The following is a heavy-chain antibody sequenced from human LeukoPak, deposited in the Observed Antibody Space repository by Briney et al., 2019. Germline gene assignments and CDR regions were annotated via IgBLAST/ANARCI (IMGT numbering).Heavy chain of an antibody. CDR2: ISYDGSNK. CDR1: GFTFSSYG. D-gene: IGHD6-19*01. Sequence: GGSLRLSCAASGFTFSSYGMHWVRQAPGKGLEWVAVISYDGSNKYYADPVKGRFTISRDNSKNTLYLQMNSLRAEDTAVYYCAKASIAVAGTLDYWGQGTLVTVSS. V-gene: IGHV3-30*18. CDR3: AKASIAVAGTLDY. J-gene: IGHJ4*02.